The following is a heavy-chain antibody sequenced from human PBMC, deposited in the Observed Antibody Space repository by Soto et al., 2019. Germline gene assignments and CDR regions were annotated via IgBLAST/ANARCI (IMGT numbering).Heavy chain of an antibody. Sequence: QLQLQESGPGLVKPSETLSLTCTVSGGSISSSSYYWGWIRQPPGKGLEWIGSIYYSGSTYYNPSLKSRVTISVDTSKNQFSLKLSSVTAADTAVYYCARRGSGSYSDYWGQGTQVTVSS. V-gene: IGHV4-39*01. CDR3: ARRGSGSYSDY. CDR1: GGSISSSSYY. CDR2: IYYSGST. J-gene: IGHJ4*02. D-gene: IGHD3-10*01.